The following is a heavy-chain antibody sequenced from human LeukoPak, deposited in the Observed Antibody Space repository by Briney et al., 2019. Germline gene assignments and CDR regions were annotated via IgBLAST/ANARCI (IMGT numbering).Heavy chain of an antibody. D-gene: IGHD5-12*01. J-gene: IGHJ6*02. V-gene: IGHV3-30*03. CDR2: ISYDGSNK. Sequence: GGSLRLSSAASGFTFSSFVMHWVRQAPGKGLEWVAVISYDGSNKYYADSVKGRFTISRDNSQNTLYLQMNSLRPEDTAVYYCGRLMGGYDSYFYGMDVWGQGTTVTVSS. CDR1: GFTFSSFV. CDR3: GRLMGGYDSYFYGMDV.